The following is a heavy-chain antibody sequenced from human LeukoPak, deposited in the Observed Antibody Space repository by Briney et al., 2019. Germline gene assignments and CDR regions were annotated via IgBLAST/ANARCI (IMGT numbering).Heavy chain of an antibody. J-gene: IGHJ5*02. CDR2: IYSSGST. CDR3: ARAYHSSWYLNWFDP. Sequence: SETLSLTCTVSGGSISNYYWSWIRQPPGKGLEWIGYIYSSGSTNYNPSLKSRVTISVDTSKNEFSLKLSSVTAADTAVYYCARAYHSSWYLNWFDPWGQGTLVTVSS. D-gene: IGHD6-13*01. V-gene: IGHV4-59*08. CDR1: GGSISNYY.